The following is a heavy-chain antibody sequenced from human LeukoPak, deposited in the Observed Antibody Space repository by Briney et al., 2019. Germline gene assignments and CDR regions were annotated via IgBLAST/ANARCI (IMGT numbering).Heavy chain of an antibody. CDR2: FFATGST. V-gene: IGHV4-61*02. D-gene: IGHD1-26*01. CDR3: ARGIVSPRFYDYMDV. CDR1: GGSINSGNYY. Sequence: SETLSLTCTVSGGSINSGNYYWTWIRQPAGKGLEWIGRFFATGSTSSSHNPSLSGRASISVDTSKNQFSLELNSVTATDSAVYFCARGIVSPRFYDYMDVWGKGTTVTVSS. J-gene: IGHJ6*03.